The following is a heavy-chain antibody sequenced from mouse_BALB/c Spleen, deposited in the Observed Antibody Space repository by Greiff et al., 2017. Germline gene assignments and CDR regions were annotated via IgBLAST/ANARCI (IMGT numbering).Heavy chain of an antibody. CDR3: ARELPYYFDY. J-gene: IGHJ2*01. V-gene: IGHV5-6-5*01. D-gene: IGHD2-1*01. CDR2: ISSGGST. CDR1: GFTFSSYA. Sequence: EVKLVESGGGLVKPGGSLKLSCAASGFTFSSYAMYWVRQTPEKRLEWVASISSGGSTYYPDSVKGRFTISRDNARNILYLQMSSLRAEDTAMYYCARELPYYFDYWGQGTTLTVSS.